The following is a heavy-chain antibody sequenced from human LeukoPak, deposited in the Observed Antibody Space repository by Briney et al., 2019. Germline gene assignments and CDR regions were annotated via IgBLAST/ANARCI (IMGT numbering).Heavy chain of an antibody. CDR3: ASPTTYYYDSSGYYYGYFDL. CDR2: IIPILGIA. D-gene: IGHD3-22*01. V-gene: IGHV1-69*04. J-gene: IGHJ2*01. Sequence: ASVKVSCKASGGTFSSYAISWVRQAPGQGLEWMGRIIPILGIASYAQKFQGRVTITADKSTSTAYMELSSLRSEDTAVYYCASPTTYYYDSSGYYYGYFDLWGRGTLVTVSS. CDR1: GGTFSSYA.